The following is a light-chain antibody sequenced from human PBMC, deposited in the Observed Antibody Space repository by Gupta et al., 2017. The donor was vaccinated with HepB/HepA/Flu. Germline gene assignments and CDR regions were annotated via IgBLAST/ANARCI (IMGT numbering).Light chain of an antibody. CDR1: ALPKQY. J-gene: IGLJ2*01. V-gene: IGLV3-25*03. CDR2: KDS. Sequence: SYELTQPPPASVSPGQTARITCSGDALPKQYAYWYQQKPGQAPVLVIYKDSERPSGIPERFSGSSSGTTVTLTISGVQAEDEADYYCQSADSSGTYVVFGGGTKLTVL. CDR3: QSADSSGTYVV.